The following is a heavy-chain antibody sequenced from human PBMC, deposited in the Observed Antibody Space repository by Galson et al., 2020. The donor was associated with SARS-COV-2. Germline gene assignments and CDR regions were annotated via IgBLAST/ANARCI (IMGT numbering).Heavy chain of an antibody. CDR3: TSDSRGVIMGPYYYYDMDV. CDR2: IRSKAYGGTT. J-gene: IGHJ6*03. Sequence: GGSLRLSCTASGFTFGDYAMSWVRQAPGKGLEWVGFIRSKAYGGTTEYAASVKGRFTISRDDSKSIAYLQMNSLKTEDTAVYYCTSDSRGVIMGPYYYYDMDVCGKGTSVTVAS. V-gene: IGHV3-49*04. D-gene: IGHD3-10*01. CDR1: GFTFGDYA.